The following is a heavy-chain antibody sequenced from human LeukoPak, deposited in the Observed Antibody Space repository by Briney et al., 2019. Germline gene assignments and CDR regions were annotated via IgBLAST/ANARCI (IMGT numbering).Heavy chain of an antibody. CDR3: AKDIGPAAGGEYYGMDV. J-gene: IGHJ6*02. D-gene: IGHD6-13*01. CDR2: ISWDGGST. CDR1: GFTFDDYT. V-gene: IGHV3-43D*03. Sequence: GGSLRLSCAASGFTFDDYTMHWVRQAPGKGLEWVSLISWDGGSTYYADSVKGRFTISRDNSKNSLYLQMNSLRAEDTALYYCAKDIGPAAGGEYYGMDVWGQGTTVTVSS.